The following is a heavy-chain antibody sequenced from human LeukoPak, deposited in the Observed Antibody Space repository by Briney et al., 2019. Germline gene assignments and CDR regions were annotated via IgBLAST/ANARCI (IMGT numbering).Heavy chain of an antibody. CDR1: GFTFGDYA. Sequence: GRSLRLSCTVSGFTFGDYAMKWVRQAPGKGLEWVGCIRSKAYGGTTEYAASVKGRFIISRDDSKSIAYLQMNSLKTEDTAVYYCIRELRNSGYENYFGYWGQGTLVTVSS. J-gene: IGHJ4*02. CDR3: IRELRNSGYENYFGY. D-gene: IGHD6-25*01. CDR2: IRSKAYGGTT. V-gene: IGHV3-49*04.